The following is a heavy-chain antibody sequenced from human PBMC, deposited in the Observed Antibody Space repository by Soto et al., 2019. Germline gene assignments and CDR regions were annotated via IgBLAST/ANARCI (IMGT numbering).Heavy chain of an antibody. Sequence: SVKVSCKASGGIFNSFALNWVRQAPKQGLEWMGGIIPLFGTANYAQKFQGRFSITRDNSENTVYLQMNRLRAEDTAVYYCAKAQSVVVETAFGLDPFDLWGQGTMVTVSS. J-gene: IGHJ3*01. D-gene: IGHD2-21*02. CDR3: AKAQSVVVETAFGLDPFDL. CDR2: IIPLFGTA. V-gene: IGHV1-69*05. CDR1: GGIFNSFA.